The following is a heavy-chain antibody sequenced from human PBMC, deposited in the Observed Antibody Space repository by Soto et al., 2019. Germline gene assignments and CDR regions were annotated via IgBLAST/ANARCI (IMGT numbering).Heavy chain of an antibody. CDR1: GFTLRSYW. CDR2: IKQDGSEK. J-gene: IGHJ6*03. V-gene: IGHV3-7*01. CDR3: ARVNYDFWSGYPGGYYYYYMAV. D-gene: IGHD3-3*01. Sequence: GGSLRLSCAASGFTLRSYWMSWVREARGKGLEWVANIKQDGSEKYYVDSVKGRFTISRDNAKNSLYLQMNSLRAEDTAVYYCARVNYDFWSGYPGGYYYYYMAVWGKGTTVTVFS.